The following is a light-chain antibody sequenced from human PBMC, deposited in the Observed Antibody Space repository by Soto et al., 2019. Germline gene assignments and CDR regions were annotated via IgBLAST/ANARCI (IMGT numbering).Light chain of an antibody. Sequence: QSVLTQPPSVSGAPGQRVTMSCTGSSSNIGAGYNVHWYQQLPGTAPKLLIYGNTNRPSGVPDRFSASKSDTSASLAITGLQSEDEAFYYCQSFDSTLSGGVFGTGTKVTVL. J-gene: IGLJ1*01. V-gene: IGLV1-40*01. CDR3: QSFDSTLSGGV. CDR1: SSNIGAGYN. CDR2: GNT.